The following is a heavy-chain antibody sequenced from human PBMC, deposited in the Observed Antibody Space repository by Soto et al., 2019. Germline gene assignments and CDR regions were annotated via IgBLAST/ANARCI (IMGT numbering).Heavy chain of an antibody. D-gene: IGHD4-17*01. V-gene: IGHV1-18*01. CDR1: GYTFTSYG. Sequence: ASVKVSCKASGYTFTSYGISWVRQAPGQGLEWMGWISAYNGNTNYAQKLQGRVTMTTDTSTSTAYMELSSLRSEDTAVYYCAREGDTVNAFDIWGQGTMVTVSS. CDR2: ISAYNGNT. J-gene: IGHJ3*02. CDR3: AREGDTVNAFDI.